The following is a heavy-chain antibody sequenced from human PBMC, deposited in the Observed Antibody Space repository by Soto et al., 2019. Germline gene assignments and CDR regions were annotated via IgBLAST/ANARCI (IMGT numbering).Heavy chain of an antibody. CDR2: IIPIFGTA. Sequence: QVQLVQSGAEVKKPGSSVKVSCKASGGTFSSYAISWVRQAPGQGLEWMGGIIPIFGTANYAQKFQGRVTITADESTSTAYMERSRLRSEDTAVYYCASGRDYSGSGWSRDYYYGMDVWGQGTTVTVSS. J-gene: IGHJ6*02. CDR3: ASGRDYSGSGWSRDYYYGMDV. CDR1: GGTFSSYA. D-gene: IGHD6-19*01. V-gene: IGHV1-69*01.